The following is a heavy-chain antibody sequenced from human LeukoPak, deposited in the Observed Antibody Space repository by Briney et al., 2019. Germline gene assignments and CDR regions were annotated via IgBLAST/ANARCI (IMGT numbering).Heavy chain of an antibody. Sequence: SQTLSLTCAISGDSVSTASNAWYWIRQSPSRGLEWLGRTYYNSKWYTDYAVSVSGRTTINPDTSRNQLSLQLSFVTPEDTAVYYCARDPGIVRHDAFDIWGQGTMVTVSS. CDR2: TYYNSKWYT. CDR3: ARDPGIVRHDAFDI. V-gene: IGHV6-1*01. D-gene: IGHD1-26*01. CDR1: GDSVSTASNA. J-gene: IGHJ3*02.